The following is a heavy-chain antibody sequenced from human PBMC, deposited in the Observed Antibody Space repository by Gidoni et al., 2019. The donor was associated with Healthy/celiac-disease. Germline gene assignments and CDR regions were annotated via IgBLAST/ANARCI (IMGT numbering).Heavy chain of an antibody. V-gene: IGHV3-48*01. D-gene: IGHD3-22*01. Sequence: EVQLVESGAGLVQPGGSLSLVCAASGFPLSSYSINWVRQAPGKALEWFSYISSSSGTISYADSVKGRFTISRDNAKNSLYLQMNSLRAEDTAVYYCARERPYDSSGYYAFDIWGQGTMVTVSS. CDR1: GFPLSSYS. J-gene: IGHJ3*02. CDR2: ISSSSGTI. CDR3: ARERPYDSSGYYAFDI.